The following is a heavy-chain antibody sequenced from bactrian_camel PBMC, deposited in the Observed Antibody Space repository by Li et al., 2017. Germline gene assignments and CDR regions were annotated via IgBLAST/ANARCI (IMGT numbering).Heavy chain of an antibody. V-gene: IGHV3S63*01. J-gene: IGHJ4*01. CDR1: GADSRVC. Sequence: VQLVESGGGSVQAGGSLRLTCAASGADSRVCVAWFRQGPGNEREGLATISTRTGNTYTADSVKGRFTISQDNAKNTVYLQMNSLKPEGTAMYYCAAGGSGFNCLASARQYNYWGQGTQVTVS. D-gene: IGHD6*01. CDR3: AAGGSGFNCLASARQYNY. CDR2: ISTRTGNT.